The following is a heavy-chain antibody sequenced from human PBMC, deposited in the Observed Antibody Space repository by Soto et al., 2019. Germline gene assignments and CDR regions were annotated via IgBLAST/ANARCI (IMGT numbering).Heavy chain of an antibody. CDR3: ARDAASREDNYCGMDV. V-gene: IGHV1-46*01. Sequence: ASVKVSGKASGYTFTSYYMHWVRQAPGQGLEWMGIINPSGGSTSYAQKLQGRATMTRATSTSTVYMELSSLRSEDTAVYYCARDAASREDNYCGMDVWGQGTTVTVSS. D-gene: IGHD2-15*01. J-gene: IGHJ6*02. CDR2: INPSGGST. CDR1: GYTFTSYY.